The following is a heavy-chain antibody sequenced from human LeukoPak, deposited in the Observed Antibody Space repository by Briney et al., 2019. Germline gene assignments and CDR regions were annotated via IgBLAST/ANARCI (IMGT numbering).Heavy chain of an antibody. CDR3: ARHYGP. V-gene: IGHV4-39*01. D-gene: IGHD3-10*01. CDR2: IYDSGST. J-gene: IGHJ5*02. Sequence: GKGLDWIGSIYDSGSTYYTPSLKSRVTISVDTSKNQFSLKLNSVTAADTAVYYCARHYGPWGQGTLVTVSS.